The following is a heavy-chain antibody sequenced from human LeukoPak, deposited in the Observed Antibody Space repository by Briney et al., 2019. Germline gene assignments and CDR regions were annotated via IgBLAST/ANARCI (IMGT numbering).Heavy chain of an antibody. CDR3: AKDSSYSGSYHGYFAY. D-gene: IGHD1-26*01. CDR2: ISGSGGST. V-gene: IGHV3-23*01. CDR1: GFTFSSYA. Sequence: GGSLRLSCAASGFTFSSYAMSWVRQAPGKGLEWVSAISGSGGSTYYADSVKGRLTISRDNSKNTLYLKMNSLRAEDTAVYYCAKDSSYSGSYHGYFAYWGQGTLVTVSS. J-gene: IGHJ4*02.